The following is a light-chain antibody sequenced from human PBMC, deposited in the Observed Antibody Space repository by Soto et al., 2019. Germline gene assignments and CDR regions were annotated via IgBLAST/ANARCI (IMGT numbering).Light chain of an antibody. CDR3: QQYKSYPYT. CDR2: RAS. CDR1: QGIGNW. J-gene: IGKJ2*01. Sequence: DIQMTQSPSTLSASVGDRVTITCRASQGIGNWLAWYQQKPGKAPKLLIYRASALQSGVPSRFSGSGSGTEFPLPITSLQPDDFAAYYCQQYKSYPYTFGQGTKLEI. V-gene: IGKV1-5*03.